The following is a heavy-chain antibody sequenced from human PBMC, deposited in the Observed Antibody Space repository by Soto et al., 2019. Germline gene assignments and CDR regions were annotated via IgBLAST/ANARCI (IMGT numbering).Heavy chain of an antibody. CDR2: IIPIFGTA. Sequence: SVKVSCKASGGTFSSYAISWVRQAPGQGLEWMGGIIPIFGTANYAQKFQGRVTITADTSTSTAYMELSSLRSEDTAVYYCARGTGPRVRLSPARTMHYFDYWGQGTLVTVSS. V-gene: IGHV1-69*06. D-gene: IGHD2-2*01. CDR3: ARGTGPRVRLSPARTMHYFDY. J-gene: IGHJ4*02. CDR1: GGTFSSYA.